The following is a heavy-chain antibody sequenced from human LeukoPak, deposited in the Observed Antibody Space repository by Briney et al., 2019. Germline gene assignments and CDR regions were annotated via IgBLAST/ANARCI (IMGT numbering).Heavy chain of an antibody. CDR2: ISGSGGST. Sequence: GSLRLSCAASGFTFSSYAMSWVRQAPGKGLEWVSAISGSGGSTYYADSVKGRFTISRDNSKNTLYLQMNSLRAEDTAVYYCAKDSVGTFKFIAAAGTENYYYGMDVWGQGTTVTVSS. V-gene: IGHV3-23*01. J-gene: IGHJ6*02. CDR3: AKDSVGTFKFIAAAGTENYYYGMDV. CDR1: GFTFSSYA. D-gene: IGHD6-13*01.